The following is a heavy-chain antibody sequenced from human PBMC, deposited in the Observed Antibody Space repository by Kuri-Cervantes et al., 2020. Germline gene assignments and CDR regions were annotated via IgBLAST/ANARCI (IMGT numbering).Heavy chain of an antibody. CDR3: TRGLQYSSDF. D-gene: IGHD4-11*01. V-gene: IGHV3-48*01. J-gene: IGHJ4*02. Sequence: GESLKISCAASGFIFSDHYMDWVRQAPGKGLEWVSYMTSDSRTIHYADSVKGRFTISRDNAMKSLYLQMDTLRVEDTAIYYCTRGLQYSSDFWGQGTLVTVSS. CDR2: MTSDSRTI. CDR1: GFIFSDHY.